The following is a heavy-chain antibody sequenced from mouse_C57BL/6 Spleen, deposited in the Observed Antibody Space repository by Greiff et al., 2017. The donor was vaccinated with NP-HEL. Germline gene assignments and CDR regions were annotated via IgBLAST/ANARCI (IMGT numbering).Heavy chain of an antibody. J-gene: IGHJ4*01. Sequence: QVQLQQPGAELVKPGASVKLSCKASGYTFTSYWMHWVKQRPGQGLEWIGMIHPNSGSTNYNEKFKSKATLTVDKSSSTAYMQLSSLTSEDSAVYYCARSGNDPGAMDYWGQGTSVTVSS. CDR2: IHPNSGST. D-gene: IGHD1-3*01. CDR3: ARSGNDPGAMDY. V-gene: IGHV1-64*01. CDR1: GYTFTSYW.